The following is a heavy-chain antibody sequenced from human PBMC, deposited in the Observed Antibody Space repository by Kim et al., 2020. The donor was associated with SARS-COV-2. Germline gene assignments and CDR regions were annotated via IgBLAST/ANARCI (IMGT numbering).Heavy chain of an antibody. V-gene: IGHV3-23*01. CDR1: GFTFSSYA. J-gene: IGHJ3*02. D-gene: IGHD3-9*01. CDR3: ASNPVLRYFDWLLETVYDAIDI. CDR2: ISGSGGST. Sequence: GGSLRLSCAASGFTFSSYAMSWVRQAPGKGLEWVSAISGSGGSTYYADSVKGRFTISRDNSKNTLYLQMNSLRAEDTAVYYCASNPVLRYFDWLLETVYDAIDIWGQGTMVTVSS.